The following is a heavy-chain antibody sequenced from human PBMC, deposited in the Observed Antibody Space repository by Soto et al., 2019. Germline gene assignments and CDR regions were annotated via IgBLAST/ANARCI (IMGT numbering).Heavy chain of an antibody. CDR3: ARDYYDSSGYYYRAFDI. CDR1: GDSVSSNSAA. D-gene: IGHD3-22*01. Sequence: SQTLSLTCAISGDSVSSNSAAWNWIRQSPSRGLEWLGRTYYRSKWYNDYAVSVKSRITINPDTSKNQFSLQLNSVTPEDTAVYYCARDYYDSSGYYYRAFDIWGQGTMVTVSS. V-gene: IGHV6-1*01. CDR2: TYYRSKWYN. J-gene: IGHJ3*02.